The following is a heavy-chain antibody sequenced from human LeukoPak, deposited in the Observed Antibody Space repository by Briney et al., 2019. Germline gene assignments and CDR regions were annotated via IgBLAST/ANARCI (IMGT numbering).Heavy chain of an antibody. CDR1: GYSLTSYW. D-gene: IGHD3-22*01. V-gene: IGHV5-51*01. Sequence: ESLKISCKGSGYSLTSYWIGWVRQMPGKGLEWMEIIYPGGSDTRYSPSFQGQVTISADKSISTAYLQWSSLKASDTAMYYCARQMLYYDSNGVGMDVWGQGTTVTVSS. CDR3: ARQMLYYDSNGVGMDV. CDR2: IYPGGSDT. J-gene: IGHJ6*02.